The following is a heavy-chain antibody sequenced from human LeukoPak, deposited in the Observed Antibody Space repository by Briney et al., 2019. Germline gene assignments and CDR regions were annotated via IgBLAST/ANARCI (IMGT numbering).Heavy chain of an antibody. CDR2: IRRKANSYAT. CDR3: TRAPYDSSGYHYYFDY. J-gene: IGHJ4*02. Sequence: GGSLRLSCAASGFTFSGSAMHWVRQASGKGLEWVGRIRRKANSYATAYAASVKGRFTISRDDSKNTAYLQMNSLKTEDTAVYYCTRAPYDSSGYHYYFDYSGQGTLVTVSS. D-gene: IGHD3-22*01. CDR1: GFTFSGSA. V-gene: IGHV3-73*01.